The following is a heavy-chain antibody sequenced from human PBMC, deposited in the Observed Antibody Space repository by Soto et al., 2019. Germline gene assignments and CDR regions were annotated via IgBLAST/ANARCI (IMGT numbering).Heavy chain of an antibody. CDR1: GYSFPRHC. D-gene: IGHD3-16*01. CDR3: ARDTSDWFDP. Sequence: AGVTFACTASGYSFPRHCMSGVRQAPGQGLEWMGWISAYNGNTNYAQKLQGRVTMTTDTSTSTAYMELRSLRSDDTAVYYWARDTSDWFDPWGQGTLVTFSS. V-gene: IGHV1-18*01. J-gene: IGHJ5*02. CDR2: ISAYNGNT.